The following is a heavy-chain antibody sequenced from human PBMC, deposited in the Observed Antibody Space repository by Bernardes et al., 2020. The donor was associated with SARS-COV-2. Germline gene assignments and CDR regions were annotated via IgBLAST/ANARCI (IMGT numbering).Heavy chain of an antibody. V-gene: IGHV3-21*01. CDR1: GFTFRSYS. D-gene: IGHD6-13*01. J-gene: IGHJ4*02. CDR2: ISSSSSYI. Sequence: GGSLRLSRAASGFTFRSYSMNWVRQAPGKGLEWVSSISSSSSYIYYADSVKGRFTISRDNAKNSLYLQMNSLRAEDTAVYYCARPPSASSSWYYFDYWGQGTLVTVSA. CDR3: ARPPSASSSWYYFDY.